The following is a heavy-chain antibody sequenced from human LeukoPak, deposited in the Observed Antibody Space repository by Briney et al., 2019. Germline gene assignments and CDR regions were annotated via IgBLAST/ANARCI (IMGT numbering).Heavy chain of an antibody. CDR2: IYSGGST. CDR1: EFSVGSNY. Sequence: PGGSLRLSCAAPEFSVGSNYMTWVRQAPGKGLEWVSLIYSGGSTYYADSVKGRFTISRDNSKNTLYLQMNSLRAEDTAVYYCAKPHFDSWGQGTLVTVSS. J-gene: IGHJ4*02. CDR3: AKPHFDS. V-gene: IGHV3-66*04.